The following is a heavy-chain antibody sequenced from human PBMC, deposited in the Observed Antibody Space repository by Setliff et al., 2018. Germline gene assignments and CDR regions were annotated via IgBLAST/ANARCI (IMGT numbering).Heavy chain of an antibody. CDR2: FDPEDGET. D-gene: IGHD3-22*01. Sequence: ASVKVSCKVSGYTLTELSMHWVRQAPGKGLEWMGGFDPEDGETIYAQKFQGRVTMTEDTSTDTAYMELSSLRSEDTAVYYCATLAFTYYYDSSGYYPHDYWGQGTLATVSS. V-gene: IGHV1-24*01. CDR3: ATLAFTYYYDSSGYYPHDY. CDR1: GYTLTELS. J-gene: IGHJ4*02.